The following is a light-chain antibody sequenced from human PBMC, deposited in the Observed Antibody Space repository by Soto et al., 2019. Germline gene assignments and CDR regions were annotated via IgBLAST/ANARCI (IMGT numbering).Light chain of an antibody. V-gene: IGLV2-14*01. CDR2: DVR. CDR3: SSYTTGGSYV. CDR1: SRDVGGYNS. Sequence: QSALTQPASVSGSPGLSIAISCTGTSRDVGGYNSVSWYQQQPGKVPKLIIYDVRSRPSGVSSRFSGSKSGNTASLTISGLQAEDEGDYYCSSYTTGGSYVFGTGTKVTVL. J-gene: IGLJ1*01.